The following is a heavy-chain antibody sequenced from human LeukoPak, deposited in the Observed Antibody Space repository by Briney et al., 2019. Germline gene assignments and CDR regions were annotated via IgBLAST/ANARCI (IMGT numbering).Heavy chain of an antibody. CDR1: GGSISSYY. J-gene: IGHJ4*02. D-gene: IGHD3-10*01. CDR2: IYYSGST. CDR3: ARCGFRELFDY. V-gene: IGHV4-59*01. Sequence: LETLSLTCTVSGGSISSYYWSWIRQPPGKGLEWIGYIYYSGSTNYNPSLKSRVTISVDTSKNQFSLKLSSVTAADTAVYYCARCGFRELFDYWGQGTLVTVSS.